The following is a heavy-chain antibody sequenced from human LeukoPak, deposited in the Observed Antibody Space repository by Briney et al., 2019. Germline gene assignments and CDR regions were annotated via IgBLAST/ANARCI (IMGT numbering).Heavy chain of an antibody. CDR3: ATVGGYYCYFDY. Sequence: ASVKVSCKVSGYTLTELSMHWVRQAPGKGLEWMGGFDPEDGETIYAQKFQGRVTMTEDTSTDTAYMEQSSLRSEDTAVYYCATVGGYYCYFDYWGQGTLVTVSS. V-gene: IGHV1-24*01. J-gene: IGHJ4*02. CDR1: GYTLTELS. CDR2: FDPEDGET. D-gene: IGHD1-26*01.